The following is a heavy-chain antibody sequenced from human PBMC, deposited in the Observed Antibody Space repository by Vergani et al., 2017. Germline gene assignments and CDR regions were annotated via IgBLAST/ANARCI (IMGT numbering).Heavy chain of an antibody. CDR1: GFTFSSYS. CDR2: ISSSSSTI. J-gene: IGHJ6*02. Sequence: EVQLVESGGGLVQPGGSLRLSCAASGFTFSSYSMNWVRQAPGKGLEWVSYISSSSSTIYYADSVKGRFTISRDNDKDSLYLQMNSLRAEDTAVYYCAKSRIAVAGRHYYYYYGMDVWGQGTTVTVSS. V-gene: IGHV3-48*01. D-gene: IGHD6-19*01. CDR3: AKSRIAVAGRHYYYYYGMDV.